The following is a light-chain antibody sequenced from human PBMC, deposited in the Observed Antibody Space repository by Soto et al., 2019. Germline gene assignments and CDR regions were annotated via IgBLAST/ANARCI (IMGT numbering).Light chain of an antibody. V-gene: IGKV3-20*01. CDR1: QSVGDTF. Sequence: EIVLTQSPGTLSLSPGEKATLSCRASQSVGDTFLSWYQQKPGLAPRLLIYGVSNRATGIPDRFSGSGSGTDFILTISRLEPEDFALYYCQQYGPSPMYTFGQGTNLEIK. CDR3: QQYGPSPMYT. J-gene: IGKJ2*01. CDR2: GVS.